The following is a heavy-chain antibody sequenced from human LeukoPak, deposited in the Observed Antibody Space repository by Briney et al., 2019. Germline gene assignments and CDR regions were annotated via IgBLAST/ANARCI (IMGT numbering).Heavy chain of an antibody. V-gene: IGHV3-23*01. CDR2: IRGSGGST. D-gene: IGHD3-9*01. CDR3: AKTHQPEEFYDFLTGYFYMDV. CDR1: GLTFSNYA. Sequence: PGGPLRLSCAASGLTFSNYAMSWVRQGPGKGLEWVSAIRGSGGSTYYADSVKGRFTISRDNSKNTLYLQMNSLRAEDTAVYYCAKTHQPEEFYDFLTGYFYMDVWGKGTTVTVSS. J-gene: IGHJ6*03.